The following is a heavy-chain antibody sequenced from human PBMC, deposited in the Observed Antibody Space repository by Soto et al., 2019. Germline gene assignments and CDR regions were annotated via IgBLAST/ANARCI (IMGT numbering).Heavy chain of an antibody. CDR1: GDSVSSDSAA. D-gene: IGHD6-19*01. Sequence: SQTRSLTCAISGDSVSSDSAAWNWIRQSPSRGLEWLGRTYYRSKWYNDYAVSVNGRITINPDTSKNHFSLQLNSVTPEDMAVYYCVRSRVFIAVAGMATYYYYYGMDVWGQGTTVTVSS. CDR2: TYYRSKWYN. J-gene: IGHJ6*02. CDR3: VRSRVFIAVAGMATYYYYYGMDV. V-gene: IGHV6-1*01.